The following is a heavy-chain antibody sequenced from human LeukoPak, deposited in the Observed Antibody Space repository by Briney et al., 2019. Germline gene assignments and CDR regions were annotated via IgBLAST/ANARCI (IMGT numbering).Heavy chain of an antibody. CDR2: IYYSGST. D-gene: IGHD3-22*01. J-gene: IGHJ5*02. CDR3: ARDAAYYYDSSGYYLGSNWFDP. Sequence: ETLSLTCTVSGGSISSSSYYWGWIRQPPGKGLEWIGSIYYSGSTYYNPSLKSRVTISVDTSKNQFSLKLSSVTAADTAVYYCARDAAYYYDSSGYYLGSNWFDPWGQGTLVTVSS. V-gene: IGHV4-39*07. CDR1: GGSISSSSYY.